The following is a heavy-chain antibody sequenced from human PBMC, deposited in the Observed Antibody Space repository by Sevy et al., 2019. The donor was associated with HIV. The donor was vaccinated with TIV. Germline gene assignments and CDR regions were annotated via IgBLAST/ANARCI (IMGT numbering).Heavy chain of an antibody. CDR3: ARVALVATMVDY. CDR2: ISGRGSGI. D-gene: IGHD5-12*01. J-gene: IGHJ4*02. V-gene: IGHV3-11*01. CDR1: GFTFSDYY. Sequence: GESLKISCAASGFTFSDYYMSWIRQAPGKGLEWVSYISGRGSGILYADSVKGRFTISRDNAKNSLYLQMNSLRAEDTAVYYCARVALVATMVDYWGQGSLVTVSS.